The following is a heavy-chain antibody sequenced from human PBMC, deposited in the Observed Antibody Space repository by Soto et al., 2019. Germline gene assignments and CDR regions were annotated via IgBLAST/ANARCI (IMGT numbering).Heavy chain of an antibody. CDR1: GGSISSGGYY. CDR3: AASCVACGGFNYYGMDV. J-gene: IGHJ6*02. Sequence: QVQLQESGPGLVKPSQTLSLTCTVSGGSISSGGYYWSWIRQHPGKGLEWIGYIYYSGSTYYNPSLKSRVTISVDTSKNQFSLKLSSVTAADTAVYYCAASCVACGGFNYYGMDVWGQGTAVTVSS. D-gene: IGHD5-12*01. CDR2: IYYSGST. V-gene: IGHV4-31*03.